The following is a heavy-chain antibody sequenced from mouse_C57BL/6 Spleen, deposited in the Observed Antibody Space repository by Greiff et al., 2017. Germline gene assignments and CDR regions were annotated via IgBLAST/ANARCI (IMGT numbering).Heavy chain of an antibody. Sequence: EVKLMESGPELVQPGASVKISCKASGYSFTGYYMNWVKQSPEKSLEWIGEINPSTGGTTYNQKFKAKATLTVDKSSSTAYMQLRSLTSEDCAVYYGARKGLSTTVVAPFDDWGQGTTVTVSS. CDR2: INPSTGGT. D-gene: IGHD1-1*01. V-gene: IGHV1-42*01. CDR3: ARKGLSTTVVAPFDD. CDR1: GYSFTGYY. J-gene: IGHJ2*01.